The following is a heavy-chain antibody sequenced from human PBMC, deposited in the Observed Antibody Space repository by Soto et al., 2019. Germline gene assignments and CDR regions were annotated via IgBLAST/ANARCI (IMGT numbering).Heavy chain of an antibody. D-gene: IGHD4-4*01. Sequence: GGSLRLSCAASGFTFDAYAMAWVRQAPGKGLEWVSAIGCSGGSTYYGDSVKGRFTISRDNSKNTLYLQMNSLRAEDTAVYYCAKGRTVTYYFDYWGQGTLVTVSS. CDR3: AKGRTVTYYFDY. CDR1: GFTFDAYA. CDR2: IGCSGGST. V-gene: IGHV3-23*01. J-gene: IGHJ4*02.